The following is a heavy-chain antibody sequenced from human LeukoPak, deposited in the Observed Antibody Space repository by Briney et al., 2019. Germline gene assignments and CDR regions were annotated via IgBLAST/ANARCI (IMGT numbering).Heavy chain of an antibody. CDR1: GGSISSGIW. V-gene: IGHV4-4*02. CDR2: IYHSGST. CDR3: ARKPTTSDAFDM. J-gene: IGHJ3*02. D-gene: IGHD1-26*01. Sequence: SETLSLTCGVSGGSISSGIWWSWVRQPPGKRLEWIGEIYHSGSTNYNPSLKSRGTISVDKSKSQFSLKLISVTAADTAIYYCARKPTTSDAFDMWGQGTMVTVSS.